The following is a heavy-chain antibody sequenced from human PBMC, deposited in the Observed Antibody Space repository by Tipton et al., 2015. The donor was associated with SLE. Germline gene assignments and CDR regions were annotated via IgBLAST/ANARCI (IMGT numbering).Heavy chain of an antibody. CDR1: GGSLSGHY. Sequence: TLSLTCSVSGGSLSGHYWSWIRQTPGMRLEWIGYIYFSGSTNYNPSFSGRVTISLDRSTDQVSLHLDAVTAADTAVYYCARESRYYESTSYSDAFDIWGQGTLVTVSS. J-gene: IGHJ4*02. CDR3: ARESRYYESTSYSDAFDI. V-gene: IGHV4-59*11. D-gene: IGHD3-22*01. CDR2: IYFSGST.